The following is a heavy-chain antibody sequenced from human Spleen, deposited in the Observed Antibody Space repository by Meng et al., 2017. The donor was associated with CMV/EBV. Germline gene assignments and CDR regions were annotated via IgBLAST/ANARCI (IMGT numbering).Heavy chain of an antibody. CDR1: GFTFSTYS. J-gene: IGHJ5*02. CDR3: ARDYDSSTYYSRGFDP. D-gene: IGHD3-22*01. Sequence: EVQLVESGGGLVKPGGSLRLSCAASGFTFSTYSMNWVRQAPGTGLEWVSSISSTGSYIYYADSVKGRFTISRDNAKNSLYLQMNSLRAEDTAVYYCARDYDSSTYYSRGFDPWGQGTLVTVSS. V-gene: IGHV3-21*01. CDR2: ISSTGSYI.